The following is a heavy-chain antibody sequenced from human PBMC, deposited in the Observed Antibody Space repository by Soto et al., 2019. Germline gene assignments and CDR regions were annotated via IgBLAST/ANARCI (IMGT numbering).Heavy chain of an antibody. CDR3: ARKTIVPAAASQNNAFDI. D-gene: IGHD2-2*01. Sequence: ASVKVSCKASGYTFTSYYMHWVRQAPGQGLEWMGIINPSGGSTSYAQKFQGRVTMTRDTSTSTVYMELSSLRSEDTAVYYCARKTIVPAAASQNNAFDIWAKGQWSPSPQ. V-gene: IGHV1-46*01. J-gene: IGHJ3*02. CDR2: INPSGGST. CDR1: GYTFTSYY.